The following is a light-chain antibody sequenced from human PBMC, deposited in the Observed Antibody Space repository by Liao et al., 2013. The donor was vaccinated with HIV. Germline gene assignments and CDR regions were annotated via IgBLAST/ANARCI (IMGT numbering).Light chain of an antibody. V-gene: IGLV3-21*01. CDR2: HDS. CDR3: QTWDSSTVV. CDR1: NIGSES. J-gene: IGLJ3*02. Sequence: SYVLTQPPSVSVAPGKTARITCGGNNIGSESVHWYQQKPGQAPVLVIYHDSDRPSGIPERFSGSNSGNTATLTITGTQALDEADYYCQTWDSSTVVFGGGTKLTVL.